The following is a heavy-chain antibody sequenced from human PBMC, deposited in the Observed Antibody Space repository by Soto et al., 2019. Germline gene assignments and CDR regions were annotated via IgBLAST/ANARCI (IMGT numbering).Heavy chain of an antibody. CDR1: GFTFSDAW. J-gene: IGHJ5*02. V-gene: IGHV3-15*01. D-gene: IGHD2-15*01. CDR3: TTDLWRIAVVVGSTGYFNP. Sequence: PVGSLRLSCAASGFTFSDAWMGWVRQAPWKGLDWVGRIKSKSDGGTTEYAAPVRGRFTISRDDSKNTLYLQMNSLKTEDTAVYYCTTDLWRIAVVVGSTGYFNPWGQGTPVTVSS. CDR2: IKSKSDGGTT.